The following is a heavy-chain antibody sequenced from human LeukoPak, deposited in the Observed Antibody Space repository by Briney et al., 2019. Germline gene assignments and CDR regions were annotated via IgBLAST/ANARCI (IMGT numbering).Heavy chain of an antibody. CDR3: ARVYSGSWQRGWFDP. CDR1: GGSFSGYY. D-gene: IGHD6-13*01. Sequence: PSETLSLTCAVYGGSFSGYYWSWIRQPPGKGLEWIGEINHSGSTNYNPSLKSRVTISVDTSKNQFSLKLSSVTAADTAVYYCARVYSGSWQRGWFDPWGQGTLVTVSS. V-gene: IGHV4-34*01. CDR2: INHSGST. J-gene: IGHJ5*02.